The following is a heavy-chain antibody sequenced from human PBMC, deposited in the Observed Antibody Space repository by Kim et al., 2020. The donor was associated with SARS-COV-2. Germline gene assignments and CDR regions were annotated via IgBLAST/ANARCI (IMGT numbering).Heavy chain of an antibody. V-gene: IGHV3-15*01. Sequence: YAAPVKGRFTISRDDSKNTLYLQMNSLKTEDTAVYYCTTDSSSGSYDFDYWGQGTLVTVSS. D-gene: IGHD1-26*01. CDR3: TTDSSSGSYDFDY. J-gene: IGHJ4*02.